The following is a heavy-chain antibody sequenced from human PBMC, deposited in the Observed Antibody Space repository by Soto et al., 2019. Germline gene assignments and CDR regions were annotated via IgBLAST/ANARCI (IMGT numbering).Heavy chain of an antibody. J-gene: IGHJ4*02. D-gene: IGHD3-3*01. CDR3: ARGGVSTRAFDY. V-gene: IGHV5-10-1*01. CDR1: GYSFTSYW. Sequence: GESLKISRKGSGYSFTSYWITWARQMPGKGLEWMGRIDPDDSNTKYSPSFQGHVSISADESSSSAYLQWSSLRASDTAMYYCARGGVSTRAFDYGGQGTPVTVSS. CDR2: IDPDDSNT.